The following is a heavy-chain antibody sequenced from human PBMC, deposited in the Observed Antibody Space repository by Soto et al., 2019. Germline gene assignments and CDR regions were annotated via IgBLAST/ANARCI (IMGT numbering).Heavy chain of an antibody. Sequence: ASVKVSCKASGYTFTSYGISWVRQAPGQGLEWMGWISAYNGNTNYAQKLQGRVTMTTDTSTSTAYMELRSLRSDDTAVYYCAREPHKAAADPFAYWGQGTLVTVSS. D-gene: IGHD6-13*01. CDR2: ISAYNGNT. V-gene: IGHV1-18*04. CDR3: AREPHKAAADPFAY. J-gene: IGHJ4*02. CDR1: GYTFTSYG.